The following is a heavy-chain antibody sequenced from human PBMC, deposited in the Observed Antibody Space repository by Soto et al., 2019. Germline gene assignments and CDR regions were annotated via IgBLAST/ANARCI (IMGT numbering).Heavy chain of an antibody. V-gene: IGHV3-30*18. CDR2: ISYDGSNK. D-gene: IGHD1-26*01. CDR1: GFTFSSYG. Sequence: QVQLVESGGGVVQPGRSLRLSCAASGFTFSSYGMHWVRQAPGKGLEWVAVISYDGSNKYYADSVKGRFTISRDNSKNTLYLKMNSLRAEDTAGYYCAKDKGIVGATPHYWGQGTLVTVSS. J-gene: IGHJ4*02. CDR3: AKDKGIVGATPHY.